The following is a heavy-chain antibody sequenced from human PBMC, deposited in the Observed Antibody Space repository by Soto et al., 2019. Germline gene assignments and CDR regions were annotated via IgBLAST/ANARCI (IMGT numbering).Heavy chain of an antibody. CDR1: GGSISGYY. J-gene: IGHJ4*02. CDR3: AREFYYDSSGIGFDS. V-gene: IGHV4-4*08. D-gene: IGHD3-22*01. CDR2: IYNTGST. Sequence: SETLSLTCTVSGGSISGYYWSWIRQPPGRGLEWVGYIYNTGSTNYNPSLKSRVSISLDTSKNQFSLKLSSVTAADTAVYYCAREFYYDSSGIGFDSWGQGTLVTVS.